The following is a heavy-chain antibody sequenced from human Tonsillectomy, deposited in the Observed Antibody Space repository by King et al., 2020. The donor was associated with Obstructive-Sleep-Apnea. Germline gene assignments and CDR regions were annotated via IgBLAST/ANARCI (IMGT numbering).Heavy chain of an antibody. CDR3: ARDYYDSSGYYPQPSDY. Sequence: QLVQSGAEVKKPGASVKVSCKASGYTFTSYGISWVRQAPGQGLEWMGWISAYNGNTNYAQKLQGRVTMTTDTSTSTAYMELRSLRSDDTAVDFCARDYYDSSGYYPQPSDYWGQGTLVTVSS. CDR1: GYTFTSYG. V-gene: IGHV1-18*04. CDR2: ISAYNGNT. D-gene: IGHD3-22*01. J-gene: IGHJ4*02.